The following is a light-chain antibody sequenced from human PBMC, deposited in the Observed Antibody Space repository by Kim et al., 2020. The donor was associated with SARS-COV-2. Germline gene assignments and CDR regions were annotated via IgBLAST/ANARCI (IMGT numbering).Light chain of an antibody. CDR2: GAS. CDR1: QSVGSD. V-gene: IGKV3-15*01. Sequence: ETVMTQSPATLSVSPGEGVTLSCRASQSVGSDLAWYQQKPGQAPRLLIYGASTRATGIPARFSGSGSGTEFTLTISSLQSEDFSVYYCHQYKNWPPYTFGQGTKLEIK. CDR3: HQYKNWPPYT. J-gene: IGKJ2*01.